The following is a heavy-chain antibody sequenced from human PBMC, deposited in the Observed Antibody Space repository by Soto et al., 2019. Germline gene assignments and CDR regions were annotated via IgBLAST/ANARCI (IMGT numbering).Heavy chain of an antibody. V-gene: IGHV3-30*18. CDR2: ISFDGDNK. J-gene: IGHJ4*02. CDR1: GFTFTDHG. Sequence: PGGSLRLSCSASGFTFTDHGMHWVRQAPGKGLEWVALISFDGDNKYYADSVKGRFTISRDGSRNTVYLQMNGLTTEDTAVYYCAKDRLNGCNLFYFDYWGQGTLVTVSS. D-gene: IGHD6-19*01. CDR3: AKDRLNGCNLFYFDY.